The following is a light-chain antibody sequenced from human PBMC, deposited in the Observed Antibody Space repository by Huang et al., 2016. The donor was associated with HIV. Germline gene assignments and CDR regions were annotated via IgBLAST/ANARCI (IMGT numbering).Light chain of an antibody. CDR2: AAS. CDR1: QDINNY. J-gene: IGKJ1*01. V-gene: IGKV1-27*01. Sequence: DIQMTQYPSSLSASVGDRVTITCRASQDINNYLAWYQQKAGQVPKLLISAASSLQSGVPSRFSGSGSGTDFTLNITSLQPEDVAIYYCQKYDSVPRTFGQGTKVDIK. CDR3: QKYDSVPRT.